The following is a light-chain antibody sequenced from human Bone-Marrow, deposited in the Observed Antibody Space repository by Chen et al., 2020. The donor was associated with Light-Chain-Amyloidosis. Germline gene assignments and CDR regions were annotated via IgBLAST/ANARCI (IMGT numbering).Light chain of an antibody. V-gene: IGLV1-40*01. Sequence: QSVLTQPPSVSGAPGQRVTISCTGTSSNIGAGYDVHWYQQLPGTAPKLLIYGNDNRPSRVPDRFSASKSGTSASLAITGLQAEDEADYYCQSYDTTLSGSVFGGGTKLTVL. CDR1: SSNIGAGYD. CDR3: QSYDTTLSGSV. CDR2: GND. J-gene: IGLJ3*02.